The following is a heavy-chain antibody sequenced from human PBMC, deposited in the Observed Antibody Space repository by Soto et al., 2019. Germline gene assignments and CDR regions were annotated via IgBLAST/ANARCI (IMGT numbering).Heavy chain of an antibody. Sequence: SVKVSCKASGGTFSSYAISWVRQAPGQGLEWMGGIIPIFGTANYAQKFQGRVTITADESTSTAYMELSSLRSEDTAVYYCASSPLQDLRFLEWYRSDYWGQGTLVTAPQ. CDR2: IIPIFGTA. CDR3: ASSPLQDLRFLEWYRSDY. V-gene: IGHV1-69*13. CDR1: GGTFSSYA. J-gene: IGHJ4*02. D-gene: IGHD3-3*01.